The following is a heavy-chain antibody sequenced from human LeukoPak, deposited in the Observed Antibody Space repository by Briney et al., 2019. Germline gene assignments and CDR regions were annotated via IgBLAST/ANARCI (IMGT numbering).Heavy chain of an antibody. CDR1: GFTFSSYA. J-gene: IGHJ3*02. Sequence: PGRSLRLSCAASGFTFSSYAMHWVRQAPGKGLEWVAVISYDGSNKYYADSVKGRFTISRDKSKNTLYLQMNSLRAEDTAVYYCARDPPNIRFDIWGQGTMVTVSS. CDR2: ISYDGSNK. V-gene: IGHV3-30*14. D-gene: IGHD2/OR15-2a*01. CDR3: ARDPPNIRFDI.